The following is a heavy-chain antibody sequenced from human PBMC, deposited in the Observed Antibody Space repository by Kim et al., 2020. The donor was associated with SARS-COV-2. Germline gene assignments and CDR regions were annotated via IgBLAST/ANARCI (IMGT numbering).Heavy chain of an antibody. CDR2: ISGTSKTT. D-gene: IGHD3-16*01. Sequence: GGSLRLSCAASGFVFSTFGMNWVRQAPGKGLEWVSLISGTSKTTSYADSVKGRFTISRDNSKNTLYLQMNSLKVEDTAVYYCAKFRDGGIHDFDRWGWGALVPVSS. CDR3: AKFRDGGIHDFDR. CDR1: GFVFSTFG. J-gene: IGHJ4*02. V-gene: IGHV3-23*01.